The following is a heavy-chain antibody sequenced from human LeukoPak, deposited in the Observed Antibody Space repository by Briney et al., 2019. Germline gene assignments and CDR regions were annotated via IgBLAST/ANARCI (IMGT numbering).Heavy chain of an antibody. CDR2: IYYSGST. J-gene: IGHJ5*02. V-gene: IGHV4-39*01. Sequence: SETLSLTCTVSGGSISSSSYYWGWLRQPPGKGLEWIGSIYYSGSTYYNPSLKSRVTISVDTSKNQFSLKLSSVTAADTAVYYCARGYSGYDGSWFDPWGQGTLVTVSS. CDR3: ARGYSGYDGSWFDP. D-gene: IGHD5-12*01. CDR1: GGSISSSSYY.